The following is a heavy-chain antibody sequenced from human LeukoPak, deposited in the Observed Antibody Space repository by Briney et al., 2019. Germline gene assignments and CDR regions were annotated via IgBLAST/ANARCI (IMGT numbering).Heavy chain of an antibody. Sequence: SETLSLTCTVSGGSISSHYWSWIRQPPGKGLEWIGYIYYSGSTNYNPSLKSRVTISVDTSKNQFSLKLSSVTAADTAVYYCARGGGFLTYYDFWSGYLYYVNWFDPWGQGTLVTVSS. J-gene: IGHJ5*02. CDR2: IYYSGST. CDR1: GGSISSHY. CDR3: ARGGGFLTYYDFWSGYLYYVNWFDP. V-gene: IGHV4-59*11. D-gene: IGHD3-3*01.